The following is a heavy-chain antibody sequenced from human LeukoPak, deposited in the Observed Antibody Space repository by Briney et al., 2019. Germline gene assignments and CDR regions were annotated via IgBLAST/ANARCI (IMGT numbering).Heavy chain of an antibody. D-gene: IGHD3-9*01. Sequence: SETLSLTCTVSGRSISSYYWSWIRQPPGKGLEWIGYIYYSGSTNYNPSLKSRVTISVDTSKNQFSLKLSSVTAADTAVCYCARDRARYFDWEGFDYWGQGTLVTVSS. CDR3: ARDRARYFDWEGFDY. CDR2: IYYSGST. CDR1: GRSISSYY. V-gene: IGHV4-59*01. J-gene: IGHJ4*02.